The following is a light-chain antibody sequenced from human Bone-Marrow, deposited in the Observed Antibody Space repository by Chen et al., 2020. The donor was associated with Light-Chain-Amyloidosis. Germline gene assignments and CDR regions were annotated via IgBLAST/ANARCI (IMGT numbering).Light chain of an antibody. CDR3: QMWDRNSDRPV. Sequence: SYVLTQPSSVSVAPGQTATIACGGNNIGSTSVHWYQQTPGQAPLLVVYDDSDRPSGIPERLSGSNSGNTATLTISRVEAGDEADYYGQMWDRNSDRPVFGGGTKLTVL. CDR2: DDS. CDR1: NIGSTS. V-gene: IGLV3-21*02. J-gene: IGLJ3*02.